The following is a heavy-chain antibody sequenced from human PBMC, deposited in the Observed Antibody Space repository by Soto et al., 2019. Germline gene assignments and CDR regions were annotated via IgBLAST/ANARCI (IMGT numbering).Heavy chain of an antibody. CDR3: ARVRYNELYGYWFDP. CDR1: GGTFSSYA. V-gene: IGHV1-69*12. J-gene: IGHJ5*02. CDR2: IIPIFGTA. Sequence: QVQLVQSGAEVKKPGSSVKVSCKASGGTFSSYAISWVRHAPGQGLEWMGGIIPIFGTANYAQKFQGRATITADESTSTAYMELSSLRSEDTAVYYCARVRYNELYGYWFDPWGQGTLVTGSS. D-gene: IGHD3-10*01.